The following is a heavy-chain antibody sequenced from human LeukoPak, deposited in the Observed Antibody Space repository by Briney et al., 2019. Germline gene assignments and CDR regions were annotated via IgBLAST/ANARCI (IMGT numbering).Heavy chain of an antibody. D-gene: IGHD3-22*01. V-gene: IGHV1-18*01. J-gene: IGHJ4*02. CDR2: ISAYNGNT. CDR3: ARDQEYYYDSSGYYDY. CDR1: GYTFTSYG. Sequence: ASVKVSCKASGYTFTSYGTSWVRQAPGQGLEWMGWISAYNGNTNYAQKLQGRVTMTTDTPTSTAYMELRSLRSDDTAVYYCARDQEYYYDSSGYYDYWGQGTLVTASS.